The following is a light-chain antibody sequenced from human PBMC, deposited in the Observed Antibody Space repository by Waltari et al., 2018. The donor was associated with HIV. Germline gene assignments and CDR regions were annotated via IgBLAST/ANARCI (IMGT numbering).Light chain of an antibody. CDR3: TSYISSASPE. CDR1: GRDRRDYNP. V-gene: IGLV2-14*01. J-gene: IGLJ3*02. Sequence: QSALTQPAPVSGSPGPSITIPCTGTGRDRRDYNPVSWYQHHPGKAPKSIIYEVSYRPSGVSSRFSGSISGNTASLTISGLQAEDEADYFCTSYISSASPEFGGGTKVTVL. CDR2: EVS.